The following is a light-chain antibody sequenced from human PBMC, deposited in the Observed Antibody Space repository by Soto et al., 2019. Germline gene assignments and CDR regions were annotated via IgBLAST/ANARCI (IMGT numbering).Light chain of an antibody. V-gene: IGKV1-5*01. J-gene: IGKJ4*01. CDR3: QQYNSFTLT. Sequence: DIQMTQSPSTLSASVGDRVTITCRASQSISSWLAWYQQKPGKAPKLLIYDASSLESGVPSRFSGSGSGTEFTLTISSLQPDDFATYYCQQYNSFTLTFGGGTKVEIK. CDR1: QSISSW. CDR2: DAS.